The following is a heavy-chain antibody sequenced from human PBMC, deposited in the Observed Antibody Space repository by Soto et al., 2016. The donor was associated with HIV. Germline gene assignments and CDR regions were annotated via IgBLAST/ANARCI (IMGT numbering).Heavy chain of an antibody. CDR1: GFTFDDYG. CDR2: INWNGGST. Sequence: EVRLVESGGGVVWPGGSLRLSCAASGFTFDDYGMSWVRQAPGKGLEWVSGINWNGGSTTYADSVKGRFTISRDNAKNSLYLQMNSLRAEDTALYYCARDRGYYYGSGSSKAVYYYGMDVWGQGTTVTVSS. D-gene: IGHD3-10*01. J-gene: IGHJ6*02. V-gene: IGHV3-20*04. CDR3: ARDRGYYYGSGSSKAVYYYGMDV.